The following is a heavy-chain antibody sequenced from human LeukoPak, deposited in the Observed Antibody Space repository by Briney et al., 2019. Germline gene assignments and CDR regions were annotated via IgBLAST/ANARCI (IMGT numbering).Heavy chain of an antibody. CDR2: ISAYNGNT. V-gene: IGHV1-18*01. Sequence: ASVKVSCKSSGYTFTSYGISWVRQAPGQGLEWMGWISAYNGNTNYAQKLQGRVTMTTDTSTSTAYMELRSLRSDDTAVYYCARDLLGFKTWVVGSSIGGYDAFDIWGQGTMVTVSS. CDR1: GYTFTSYG. D-gene: IGHD3-10*01. CDR3: ARDLLGFKTWVVGSSIGGYDAFDI. J-gene: IGHJ3*02.